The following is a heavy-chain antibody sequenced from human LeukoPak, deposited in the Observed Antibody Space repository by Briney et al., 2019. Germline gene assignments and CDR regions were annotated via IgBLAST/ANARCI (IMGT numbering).Heavy chain of an antibody. CDR3: ARLARSSSSDY. J-gene: IGHJ4*02. Sequence: SETLSLTCTVSGYSISSGYYWGWIRQPPGKGLEWIGSIYHSGSTYYNPSLKSRVTISVDTSKNQFSLKLSSVTAADTAVYYCARLARSSSSDYWGQGTLVTVSS. CDR2: IYHSGST. CDR1: GYSISSGYY. D-gene: IGHD6-13*01. V-gene: IGHV4-38-2*02.